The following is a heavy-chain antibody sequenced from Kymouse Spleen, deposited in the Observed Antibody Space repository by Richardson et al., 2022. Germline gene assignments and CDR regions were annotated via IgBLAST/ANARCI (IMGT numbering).Heavy chain of an antibody. CDR3: ARDSSS*YFDY. V-gene: IGHV3-33*01. D-gene: IGHD6-13*01. CDR1: GFTFSSYG. Sequence: QVQLVESGGGVVQPGRSLRLSCAASGFTFSSYGMHWVRQAPGKGLEWVAVIWYDGSNKYYADSVKGRFTISRDNSKNTLYLQMNSLRAEDTAVYYCARDSSS*YFDYWGQGTLVTVSS. J-gene: IGHJ4*02. CDR2: IWYDGSNK.